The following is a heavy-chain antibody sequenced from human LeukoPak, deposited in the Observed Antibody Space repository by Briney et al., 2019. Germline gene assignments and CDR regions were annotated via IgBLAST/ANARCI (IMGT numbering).Heavy chain of an antibody. V-gene: IGHV1-69*04. D-gene: IGHD2-15*01. CDR1: GGTFSSYA. CDR2: IIPILGIA. Sequence: GASVKVSCKASGGTFSSYAISWVRQAPGQGLEWMGRIIPILGIANYAQKFQGRVTITADKSTSTAYMELSSLRSEDTAVYYCARDHIPEDIVVVVAATGFDPWGQGTLVTVSS. CDR3: ARDHIPEDIVVVVAATGFDP. J-gene: IGHJ5*02.